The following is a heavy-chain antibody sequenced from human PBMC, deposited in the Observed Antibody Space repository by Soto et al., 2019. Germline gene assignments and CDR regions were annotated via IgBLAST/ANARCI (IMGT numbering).Heavy chain of an antibody. CDR2: ISYDGSNK. Sequence: GGSLRLSCAASGFTFSSYGMHWVRQAPGKGLEWVAVISYDGSNKYYADSVKGRFTISRDNSKNTPYLQMNSLRAEDTAGYYCAKDLRSGPRLLKYTWFDPWGQGTLVTVSS. CDR3: AKDLRSGPRLLKYTWFDP. J-gene: IGHJ5*02. CDR1: GFTFSSYG. V-gene: IGHV3-30*18. D-gene: IGHD2-15*01.